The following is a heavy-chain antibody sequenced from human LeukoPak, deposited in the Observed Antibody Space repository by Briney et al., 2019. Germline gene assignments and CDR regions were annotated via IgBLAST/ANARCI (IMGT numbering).Heavy chain of an antibody. D-gene: IGHD6-13*01. CDR1: GVSISSSNSY. J-gene: IGHJ4*02. CDR2: IYHSGST. V-gene: IGHV4-39*07. Sequence: KSSETLSLTCTVSGVSISSSNSYWGWIRQPPGKGLEWIGEIYHSGSTNYNPSLKSRVTISVDKSKNQFSLKLSSVTAADTAVYYCARAGLIGIAAAGLDYWGQGTLVTVSS. CDR3: ARAGLIGIAAAGLDY.